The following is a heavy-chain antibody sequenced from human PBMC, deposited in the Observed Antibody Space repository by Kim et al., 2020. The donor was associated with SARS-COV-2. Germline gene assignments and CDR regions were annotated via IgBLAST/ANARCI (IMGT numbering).Heavy chain of an antibody. CDR2: ISTTSSSK. CDR3: RFVPFSIVVTRA. D-gene: IGHD2-21*01. J-gene: IGHJ4*02. V-gene: IGHV3-48*04. CDR1: GFPFSLYD. Sequence: GGSLRLSCAASGFPFSLYDMHWVRQAPGKGLEWVSYISTTSSSKYYADSAKGRFTISRDNAKTYLFFKWTSLRADEPAGFSCRFVPFSIVVTRAWGQGP.